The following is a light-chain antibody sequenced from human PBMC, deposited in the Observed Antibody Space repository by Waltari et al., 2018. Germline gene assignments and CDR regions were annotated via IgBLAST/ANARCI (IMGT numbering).Light chain of an antibody. CDR3: QQSYSTPYT. CDR2: AAS. Sequence: DIQMTQSPSSLSASVGDRVTITCRASQSISSYLNWYQQKPVKAPKLRIYAASSLQSGVPSRFSGSGSGTDFTLTISSLQPEDFATYYCQQSYSTPYTFGQGTKLRSN. CDR1: QSISSY. V-gene: IGKV1-39*01. J-gene: IGKJ2*01.